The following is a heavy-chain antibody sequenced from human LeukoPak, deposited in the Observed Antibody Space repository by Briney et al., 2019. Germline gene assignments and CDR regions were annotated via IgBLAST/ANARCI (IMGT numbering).Heavy chain of an antibody. Sequence: SETLSLTCTVSGGSISSYYWSWIRQPPGKGLEWIGYIYTSGSTNYNPSLKSRVTISVDTSKNQFSLKLSSVTAADTAVYYCARSGGGYYILPPNWFDPWGQGTLVTVSS. CDR2: IYTSGST. J-gene: IGHJ5*02. D-gene: IGHD3-3*01. V-gene: IGHV4-4*09. CDR1: GGSISSYY. CDR3: ARSGGGYYILPPNWFDP.